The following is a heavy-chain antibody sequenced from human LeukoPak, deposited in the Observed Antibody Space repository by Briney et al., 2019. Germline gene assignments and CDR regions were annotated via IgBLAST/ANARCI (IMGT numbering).Heavy chain of an antibody. CDR3: AKDLTIFGVVSDAFDI. CDR1: GFTFSSYA. CDR2: ISGSGGST. J-gene: IGHJ3*02. Sequence: GGSLRLSCAASGFTFSSYAMSWVRQAPGKGLEWVSAISGSGGSTYYADSVKGRFTISRDNSKNTLYLQMNSLRAEDTAVYYCAKDLTIFGVVSDAFDIWGQGAMVTVSS. V-gene: IGHV3-23*01. D-gene: IGHD3-3*01.